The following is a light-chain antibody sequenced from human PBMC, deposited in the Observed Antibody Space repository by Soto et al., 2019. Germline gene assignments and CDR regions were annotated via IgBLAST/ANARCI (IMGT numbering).Light chain of an antibody. CDR3: QEYNTWPWT. J-gene: IGKJ1*01. CDR1: QSVSSN. V-gene: IGKV3-15*01. Sequence: EVVMTQSPATLSVSPGERATLSCRASQSVSSNLAWYQQKSGQAPRLLIYGASARATGIPARFSGSGSGTEFSLTINSLQSEDFAVYYCQEYNTWPWTFGQGTKVDIK. CDR2: GAS.